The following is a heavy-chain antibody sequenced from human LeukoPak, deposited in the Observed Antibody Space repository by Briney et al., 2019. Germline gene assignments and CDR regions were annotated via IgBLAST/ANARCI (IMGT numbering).Heavy chain of an antibody. CDR3: ARVGSGSYFYYYYYMNV. CDR1: GGTFSSYA. D-gene: IGHD1-26*01. CDR2: IIPIFGIA. J-gene: IGHJ6*03. V-gene: IGHV1-69*13. Sequence: SVKVSCKASGGTFSSYAISWVRQAPGQGLEWMGGIIPIFGIANYAQKFQGRVTITADESTSTAYMELSSLRSEDTAVYYCARVGSGSYFYYYYYMNVWGKGTTVTVSS.